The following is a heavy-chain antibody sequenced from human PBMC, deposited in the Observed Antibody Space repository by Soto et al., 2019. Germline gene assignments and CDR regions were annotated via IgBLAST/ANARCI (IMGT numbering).Heavy chain of an antibody. CDR3: ARETGGDGYNLSYYGMDV. D-gene: IGHD5-12*01. V-gene: IGHV4-61*01. Sequence: SETLSLTCTVSGGSVSSGSYYWSWIRQPPGKGLEWIGYIYYSGSTNYNPSLKSRVTISVDTSKNQFSLKLSSVTAADTAVYYCARETGGDGYNLSYYGMDVWGQGTTVTVSS. CDR1: GGSVSSGSYY. J-gene: IGHJ6*02. CDR2: IYYSGST.